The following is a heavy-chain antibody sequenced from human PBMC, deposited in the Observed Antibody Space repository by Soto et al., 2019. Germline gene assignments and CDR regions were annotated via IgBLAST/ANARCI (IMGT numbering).Heavy chain of an antibody. CDR2: IAAYNGNT. J-gene: IGHJ6*02. CDR1: GDRFTSYG. D-gene: IGHD3-10*01. CDR3: ATSDAYHYGMDV. Sequence: QVQVVQSGVEVKKPGASVKVSCKVFGDRFTSYGISWVRQAPGQGLEWMGWIAAYNGNTNSVEKFQGRVTMTTDTSTNTAYIEVRSLRSDDTAVYYCATSDAYHYGMDVWGQGTTVIVS. V-gene: IGHV1-18*01.